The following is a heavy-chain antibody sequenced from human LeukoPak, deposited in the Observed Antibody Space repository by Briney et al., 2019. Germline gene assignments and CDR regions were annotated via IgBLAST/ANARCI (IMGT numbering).Heavy chain of an antibody. CDR3: ASGLVDSSGYPGVDY. Sequence: PGGSLRLSCAASGFTFSSYAMHWVRQASGKGLEWVAVISYDGSNKYYADSVKGRFTISRDNSKNTLYLQMNSLRAEDTAVYYCASGLVDSSGYPGVDYWGQGTLVTVSS. CDR1: GFTFSSYA. V-gene: IGHV3-30-3*01. CDR2: ISYDGSNK. J-gene: IGHJ4*02. D-gene: IGHD3-22*01.